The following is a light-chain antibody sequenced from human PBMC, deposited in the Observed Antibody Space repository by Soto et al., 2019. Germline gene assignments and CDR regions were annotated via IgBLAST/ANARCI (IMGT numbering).Light chain of an antibody. CDR2: LISDGSH. CDR1: SGHSSYA. V-gene: IGLV4-69*01. J-gene: IGLJ3*02. CDR3: QTWGTGFWV. Sequence: QSVLTQSPSASASLGASVKLTCTLSSGHSSYAIAWHQQQPEKGPRYLMKLISDGSHYKGDGIPDRFSGSSSGAERYLTISSLQSEDEADYYCQTWGTGFWVFGGGTKVTVL.